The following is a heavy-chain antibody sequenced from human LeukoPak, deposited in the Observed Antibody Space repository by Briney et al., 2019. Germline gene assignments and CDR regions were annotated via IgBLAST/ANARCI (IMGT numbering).Heavy chain of an antibody. CDR2: INHSGST. CDR1: GGSFSNYY. D-gene: IGHD3-9*01. Sequence: SETLSLTCAVYGGSFSNYYWSWIRQPPGKGLEWIGEINHSGSTSYNPSLKSRVTMSVDTSKNQFSLKLSSVTAADTAVYYCASWYYDILTGFLADYWGQGTLVTVSS. CDR3: ASWYYDILTGFLADY. V-gene: IGHV4-34*01. J-gene: IGHJ4*02.